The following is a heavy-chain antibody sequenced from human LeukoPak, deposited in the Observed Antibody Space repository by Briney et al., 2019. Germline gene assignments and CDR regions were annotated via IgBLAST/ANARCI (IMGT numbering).Heavy chain of an antibody. D-gene: IGHD6-19*01. J-gene: IGHJ5*02. CDR1: GGSISSSSYY. CDR2: IYYSGST. V-gene: IGHV4-39*01. CDR3: ARRGYSSGLNWFDP. Sequence: SETLSLTCTVSGGSISSSSYYWGWIRQPPGKGLEWIGSIYYSGSTYYNPSLKSRVTISVDTSKNQFSLKLSSVTAADTAVYYCARRGYSSGLNWFDPRGQGTLSPSPQ.